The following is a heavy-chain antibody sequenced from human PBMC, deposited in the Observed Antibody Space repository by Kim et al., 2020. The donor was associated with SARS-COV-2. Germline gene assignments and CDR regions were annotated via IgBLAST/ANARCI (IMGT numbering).Heavy chain of an antibody. D-gene: IGHD5-12*01. J-gene: IGHJ6*02. Sequence: GGSLRLSCAASGFTFSSYGMHWVRQAPGKGLEWVAVISYDGSNKYYADSVKGRFTISRDNSKNTLYLQMNSLRAEDTAVYYCAKRDFGGHEGGFYYYYGMDVWGQGTPVTVSS. CDR3: AKRDFGGHEGGFYYYYGMDV. V-gene: IGHV3-30*18. CDR2: ISYDGSNK. CDR1: GFTFSSYG.